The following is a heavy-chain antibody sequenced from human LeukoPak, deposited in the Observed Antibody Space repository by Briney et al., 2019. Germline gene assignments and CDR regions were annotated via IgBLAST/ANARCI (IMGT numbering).Heavy chain of an antibody. Sequence: ASVKVSCKASGYTFTDYYMHWVRQAPGQGLEWMGWINPNSGGTNYAQKFQGRVTMTRDTSISTAYMELNSLISDDTAVYYCAREHSFDYWGQGTLVTVSS. CDR3: AREHSFDY. CDR2: INPNSGGT. CDR1: GYTFTDYY. J-gene: IGHJ4*02. V-gene: IGHV1-2*02.